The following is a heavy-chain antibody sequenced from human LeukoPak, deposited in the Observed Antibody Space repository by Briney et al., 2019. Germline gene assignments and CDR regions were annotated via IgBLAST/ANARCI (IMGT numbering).Heavy chain of an antibody. D-gene: IGHD2-21*02. CDR3: ARDRFKEYGDTELGY. V-gene: IGHV3-7*01. Sequence: PGGSLRLSCVASGFTFSNYWTSWVRQAPGKGLEWVGNIKHDGSEKYYVDSVKGRFTISRDNAKNSVYLHMNSLRAEDTAVYYCARDRFKEYGDTELGYWGQGILVTVSS. CDR1: GFTFSNYW. CDR2: IKHDGSEK. J-gene: IGHJ4*02.